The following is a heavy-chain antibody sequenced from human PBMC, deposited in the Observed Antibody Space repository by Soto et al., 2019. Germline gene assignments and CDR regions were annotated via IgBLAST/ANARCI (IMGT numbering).Heavy chain of an antibody. CDR2: IYFNGKT. CDR3: ARQGSY. Sequence: QLQLQESGPGLVKPSETLSLTCNVSGVSISDTSYYWGWIRQPPGKGLEWIGTIYFNGKTFYNPSLKSRLTISVDTSKNQISLSLTSVTAADTAVYYCARQGSYWGQGTLVAVSS. V-gene: IGHV4-39*01. J-gene: IGHJ4*02. CDR1: GVSISDTSYY.